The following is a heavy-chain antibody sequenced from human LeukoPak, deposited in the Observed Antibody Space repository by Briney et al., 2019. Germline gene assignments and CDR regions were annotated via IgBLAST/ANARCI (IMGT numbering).Heavy chain of an antibody. V-gene: IGHV3-53*01. CDR3: ARGVEPLAANTLAY. CDR1: GFTVITND. Sequence: PGGPLRLSCAASGFTVITNDMTWVRQAPGKGLEWVSVLYSDGNTKYADSVRGRFTISRDNSKNTLYLEMNSLSPDDTAVYYCARGVEPLAANTLAYWGQGTLVTVSS. D-gene: IGHD1-14*01. CDR2: LYSDGNT. J-gene: IGHJ4*02.